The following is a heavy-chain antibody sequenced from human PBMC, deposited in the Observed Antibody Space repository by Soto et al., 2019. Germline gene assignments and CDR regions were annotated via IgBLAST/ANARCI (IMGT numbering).Heavy chain of an antibody. CDR3: AREGILGLFDAYDL. V-gene: IGHV1-18*04. Sequence: ASVKVSCKASVFTSSGISWVRQAPGQRLEWMGWISTHNGNTIYAQRFQGRVIMTMDTSTTTVYMELRSLRPDDTAVYLCAREGILGLFDAYDLWGQGTMVTVSS. CDR2: ISTHNGNT. D-gene: IGHD3-3*01. CDR1: VFTSSG. J-gene: IGHJ3*01.